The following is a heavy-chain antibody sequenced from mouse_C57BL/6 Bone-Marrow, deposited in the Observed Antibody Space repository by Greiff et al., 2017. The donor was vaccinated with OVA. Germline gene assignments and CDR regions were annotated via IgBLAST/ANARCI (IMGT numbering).Heavy chain of an antibody. J-gene: IGHJ3*01. V-gene: IGHV5-6*01. CDR3: ARGLLRTWFAY. D-gene: IGHD1-1*01. CDR2: ISSGGSYT. CDR1: GFTFSSYG. Sequence: EVHLVESGGDLVKPGGSLKLSCAASGFTFSSYGMSWVRQTPDKRLEWVATISSGGSYTYYPDSVKGRFTLSRDNARNTLYLQMSSLNSEDTAMYCCARGLLRTWFAYWGQGTLVTVSA.